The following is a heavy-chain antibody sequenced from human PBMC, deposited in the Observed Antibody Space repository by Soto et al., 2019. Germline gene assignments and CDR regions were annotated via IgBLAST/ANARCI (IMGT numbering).Heavy chain of an antibody. J-gene: IGHJ4*02. CDR3: ARHPPPGYSSGWYYFDY. CDR1: GGSISSSSYY. CDR2: IYYSGST. D-gene: IGHD6-19*01. Sequence: SETLSLTCTVSGGSISSSSYYWGWIRQPPGKGLEWIGSIYYSGSTYYNPSLKSRVTISVDTSKNQFSLKLSSVTAADTAVYYCARHPPPGYSSGWYYFDYWGQGTLVTVSS. V-gene: IGHV4-39*01.